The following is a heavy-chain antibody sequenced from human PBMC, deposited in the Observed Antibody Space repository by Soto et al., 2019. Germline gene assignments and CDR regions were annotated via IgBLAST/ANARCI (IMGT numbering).Heavy chain of an antibody. D-gene: IGHD6-19*01. CDR3: ARARPYSSGWYSNYPDY. CDR2: ISAYNGNT. Sequence: ASVKVSCKASGYTFTSYGISWVRQAPGQGLEWMGWISAYNGNTNYAQKLQGRVTMTTDTSTSTAYMELRSLRSDDTAVYYCARARPYSSGWYSNYPDYWGQGTLVTVSS. CDR1: GYTFTSYG. J-gene: IGHJ4*02. V-gene: IGHV1-18*04.